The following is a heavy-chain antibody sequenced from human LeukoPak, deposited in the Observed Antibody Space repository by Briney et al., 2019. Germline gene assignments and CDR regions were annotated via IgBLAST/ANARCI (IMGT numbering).Heavy chain of an antibody. D-gene: IGHD6-13*01. CDR3: ASGSSWYRFDY. CDR1: GFTFSSYA. J-gene: IGHJ4*02. CDR2: ISYDGSNK. V-gene: IGHV3-30*01. Sequence: GGSLRLSCAASGFTFSSYAMHWVRQAPGKGLEWVAVISYDGSNKYYADSVKGRFTISRDNSKNTLYLQMNSVRAEDTAVYYCASGSSWYRFDYWGQGTLVTVSS.